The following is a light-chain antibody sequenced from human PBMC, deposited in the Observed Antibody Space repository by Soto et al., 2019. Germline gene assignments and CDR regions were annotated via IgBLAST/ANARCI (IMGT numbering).Light chain of an antibody. CDR3: NSYRSGSTRV. CDR2: DVS. V-gene: IGLV2-14*03. Sequence: QSVLAQPASVSGSPGQSITISCTGTSRDVGGYNYVSWHQQHPGKAPKLIIYDVSNRPSGVSSRFSGSKSGNTASLTISGLQAEDEADYYCNSYRSGSTRVFGGGTKLTVL. J-gene: IGLJ3*02. CDR1: SRDVGGYNY.